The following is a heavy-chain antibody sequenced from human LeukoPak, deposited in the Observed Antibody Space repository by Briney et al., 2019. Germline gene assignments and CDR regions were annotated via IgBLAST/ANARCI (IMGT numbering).Heavy chain of an antibody. Sequence: PGGSLTLSCAASGFSFSSYARSWVRQAPGKGLEWVSSISGNDDSTYYADSVKGRFTISRDSSKNTLYLQMNSLRVDETAVYYCATRPGAAIGPLAYWGQGTLVTVSS. D-gene: IGHD2-2*01. CDR1: GFSFSSYA. J-gene: IGHJ4*02. V-gene: IGHV3-23*01. CDR3: ATRPGAAIGPLAY. CDR2: ISGNDDST.